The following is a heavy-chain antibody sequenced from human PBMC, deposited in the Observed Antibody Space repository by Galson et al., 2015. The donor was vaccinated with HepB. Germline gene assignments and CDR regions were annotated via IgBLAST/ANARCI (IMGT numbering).Heavy chain of an antibody. CDR1: GGSFSGYY. J-gene: IGHJ4*02. Sequence: ETLSLTCAVYGGSFSGYYWSWIRQPPGRGLEWIGEISHSGSTNYNPSLKSRVTISVDTSKNQFSLKLSSVTAADTAVYYCARDRCSSTSCYIGYWGQGTLVTVSS. CDR2: ISHSGST. CDR3: ARDRCSSTSCYIGY. D-gene: IGHD2-2*02. V-gene: IGHV4-34*01.